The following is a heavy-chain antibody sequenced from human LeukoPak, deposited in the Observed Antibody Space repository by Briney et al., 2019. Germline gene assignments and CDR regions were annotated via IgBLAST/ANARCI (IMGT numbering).Heavy chain of an antibody. CDR2: IYYSGST. J-gene: IGHJ4*02. V-gene: IGHV4-59*12. Sequence: SETLSLTCTVSGGSISSYYWSWIRQPPGKGLEWIGYIYYSGSTNYNPSLKSRVTISVDTSKNQFSLKLSSATAADTAVYYCASSPSYSGSGVTDYWGQGTLVTVSS. CDR3: ASSPSYSGSGVTDY. CDR1: GGSISSYY. D-gene: IGHD3-10*01.